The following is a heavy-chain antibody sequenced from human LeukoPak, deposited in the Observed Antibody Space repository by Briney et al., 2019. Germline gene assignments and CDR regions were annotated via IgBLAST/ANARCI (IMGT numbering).Heavy chain of an antibody. Sequence: GGSLRLSCAASGFTVSSNYMSWVRQAPGKGLECVSVIYSGGSTYYADSVKGRFTISRDNSKNTLYLQMNSLRAEDTAVYYCARGGTIDEYSSSSGGYFDYWGQGTLVTVSS. CDR3: ARGGTIDEYSSSSGGYFDY. D-gene: IGHD6-6*01. CDR1: GFTVSSNY. J-gene: IGHJ4*02. CDR2: IYSGGST. V-gene: IGHV3-53*01.